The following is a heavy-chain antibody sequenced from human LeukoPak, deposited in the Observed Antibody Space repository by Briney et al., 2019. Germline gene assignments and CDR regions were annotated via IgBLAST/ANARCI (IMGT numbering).Heavy chain of an antibody. CDR2: IYYSGTT. Sequence: SETLSLTCTVSGDSITTYFWSWIRQPPGKGLEWIGYIYYSGTTNYNPSLKSRVTISVDTSKSQVSLKLSSVTAADTAVYYCARTGAGYYYYYMDVWGKGTTVTVSS. J-gene: IGHJ6*03. D-gene: IGHD1-26*01. CDR3: ARTGAGYYYYYMDV. V-gene: IGHV4-59*01. CDR1: GDSITTYF.